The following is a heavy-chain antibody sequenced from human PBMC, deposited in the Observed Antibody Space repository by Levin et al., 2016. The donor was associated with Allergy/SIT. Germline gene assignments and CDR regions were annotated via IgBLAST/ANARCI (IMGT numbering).Heavy chain of an antibody. V-gene: IGHV3-23*01. CDR3: AKGDGFDSSGYYWD. J-gene: IGHJ4*02. Sequence: GESLKISCAASGFTFSSYAMSWVRQAPGKGLEWVSAISGSGGSTYYADSVKGRFTISRDNSKNTLYLQMNSLRAEDTAVYYCAKGDGFDSSGYYWDWGQGTLVTVSS. D-gene: IGHD3-22*01. CDR1: GFTFSSYA. CDR2: ISGSGGST.